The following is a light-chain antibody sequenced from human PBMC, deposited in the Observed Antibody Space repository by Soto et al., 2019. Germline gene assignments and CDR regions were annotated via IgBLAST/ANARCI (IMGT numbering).Light chain of an antibody. Sequence: QSALTQPASVSGSPGQSITISCTGTSSDVGGYNYVSWYQQHPGKAPKLMIYDVSDRPSGVSSRFSGSKSGNTASLTISGLQAEDEADYYFSSYTSSISVIFGGGTKLTVL. CDR2: DVS. CDR1: SSDVGGYNY. V-gene: IGLV2-14*01. CDR3: SSYTSSISVI. J-gene: IGLJ2*01.